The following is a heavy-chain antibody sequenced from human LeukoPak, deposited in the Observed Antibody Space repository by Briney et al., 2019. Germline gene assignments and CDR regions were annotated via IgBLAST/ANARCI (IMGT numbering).Heavy chain of an antibody. CDR2: IIPIFGTA. V-gene: IGHV1-69*13. D-gene: IGHD6-19*01. CDR1: GGTFSIYA. J-gene: IGHJ4*02. CDR3: ARDRVRSGYSSGWYEDY. Sequence: SVKVSCKVSGGTFSIYAISWVRQAPGQGLEWMGGIIPIFGTANYAQKFQGRVTITADESTSTAYMELSSLRSEDTAVYYCARDRVRSGYSSGWYEDYWGQGTLVTVSS.